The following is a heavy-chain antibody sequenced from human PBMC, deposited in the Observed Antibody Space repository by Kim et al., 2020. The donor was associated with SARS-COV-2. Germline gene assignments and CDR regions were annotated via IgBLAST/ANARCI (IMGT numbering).Heavy chain of an antibody. V-gene: IGHV4-34*01. CDR1: GGSFSGYY. J-gene: IGHJ4*02. D-gene: IGHD3-10*01. Sequence: SETLSLTCAVYGGSFSGYYWSWIRQPPGKGLEWIGEINHSGSTNYNPSLKSRVTISVDTSKNQFSLKLSSVTAADTAVYYCARVRLLWFGGGIYYFDYWGQGTLVTVSS. CDR3: ARVRLLWFGGGIYYFDY. CDR2: INHSGST.